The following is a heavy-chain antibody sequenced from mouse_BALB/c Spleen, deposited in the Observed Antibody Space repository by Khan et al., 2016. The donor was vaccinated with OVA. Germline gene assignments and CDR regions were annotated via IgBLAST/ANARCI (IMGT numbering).Heavy chain of an antibody. J-gene: IGHJ2*01. CDR1: GYSITSGYA. D-gene: IGHD1-1*01. CDR2: ISYSGFT. CDR3: ARGNYYGYYFDY. Sequence: EVKLLESGPGLVKPSQSLSLTCTVTGYSITSGYAWNWIRQFPGNKLEWMGYISYSGFTSYTPSLKSRISITRATSKNQFFLQLNSVTTEDTATYYCARGNYYGYYFDYWGQGTTLTVSS. V-gene: IGHV3-2*02.